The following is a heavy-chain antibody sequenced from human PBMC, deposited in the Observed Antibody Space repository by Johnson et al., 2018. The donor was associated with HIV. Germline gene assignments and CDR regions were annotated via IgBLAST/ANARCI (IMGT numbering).Heavy chain of an antibody. CDR3: ARDRRPNYYGSYPNAFDI. CDR1: GFSFSNYG. Sequence: QMQLVESGGGVVQPGGSLRLSCAASGFSFSNYGMHWVRQEPGKGLEWVAFIRYDGNDKYYADSVKGRFTISRDNSKNTLYLQMNSLRAEDTAVYYCARDRRPNYYGSYPNAFDIWGQGTMVTVSS. D-gene: IGHD3-10*01. CDR2: IRYDGNDK. V-gene: IGHV3-30*02. J-gene: IGHJ3*02.